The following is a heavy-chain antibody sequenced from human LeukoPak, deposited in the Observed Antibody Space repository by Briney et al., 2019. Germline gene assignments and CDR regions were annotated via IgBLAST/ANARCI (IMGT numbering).Heavy chain of an antibody. CDR3: AKSSEDGDWYFDL. CDR1: GFTFSSYS. J-gene: IGHJ2*01. CDR2: ISSSSSYT. V-gene: IGHV3-21*04. D-gene: IGHD4-17*01. Sequence: GGSLRLSCAASGFTFSSYSMNWVRQAPGKGLEWVSSISSSSSYTYYADSVKGRFTLSRDNSKNTLYLQMNSLRAEDTAVYYCAKSSEDGDWYFDLWGRGTLVTVSS.